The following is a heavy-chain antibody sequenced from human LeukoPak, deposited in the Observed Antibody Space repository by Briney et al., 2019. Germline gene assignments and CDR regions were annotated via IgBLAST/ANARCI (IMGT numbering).Heavy chain of an antibody. V-gene: IGHV3-48*03. J-gene: IGHJ4*02. CDR3: ARDEGEFIAVAGNFDY. CDR1: GFTLRSYE. Sequence: GGPLRLSCAAPGFTLRSYEMNWVPKAPGKGLRGGSYISSSGSTIYYADSVKGGFTSSRDNAKNSVYLQMNSLRAEDTAVYYCARDEGEFIAVAGNFDYWGQGTLVTVSS. D-gene: IGHD6-19*01. CDR2: ISSSGSTI.